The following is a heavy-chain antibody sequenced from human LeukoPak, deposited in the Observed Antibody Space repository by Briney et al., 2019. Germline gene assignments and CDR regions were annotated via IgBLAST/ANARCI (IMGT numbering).Heavy chain of an antibody. Sequence: GGCLRLFCAASGFTFRNYWKHWVRQARGKGLVWVSRVKGDGSFTDYADSVKGRFTISRDNAKNTLYLQMYSLRAEDTAAYYCVRDGDDYNFDYWGQGSLVTVS. D-gene: IGHD5-24*01. CDR3: VRDGDDYNFDY. CDR1: GFTFRNYW. CDR2: VKGDGSFT. V-gene: IGHV3-74*01. J-gene: IGHJ4*02.